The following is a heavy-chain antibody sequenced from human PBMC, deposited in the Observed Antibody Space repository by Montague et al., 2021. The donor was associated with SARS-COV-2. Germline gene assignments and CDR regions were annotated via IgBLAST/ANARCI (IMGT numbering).Heavy chain of an antibody. CDR2: IFHSGHT. V-gene: IGHV4-59*01. Sequence: SETLSLTCSVSGAPITTYYWSWIRQAPGKGLEWIAYIFHSGHTNYNPSLRSRVAISIDTSRDQFSLRLTSITATDTAVYYCARQPYLASASYFDYWGLGTLVTVSS. D-gene: IGHD1-14*01. CDR3: ARQPYLASASYFDY. J-gene: IGHJ4*02. CDR1: GAPITTYY.